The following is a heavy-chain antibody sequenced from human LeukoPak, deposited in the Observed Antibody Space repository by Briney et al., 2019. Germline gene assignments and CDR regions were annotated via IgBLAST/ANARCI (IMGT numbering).Heavy chain of an antibody. V-gene: IGHV1-8*03. D-gene: IGHD2-21*01. Sequence: ASVKVSCKASGYTFTSYDINWVRQATGQGLEWMGWMNPNSGNTGYAQKFQGRVTITRNTSISTAYMELSSLRSEDTAVYYCAKGGRFLWYFDLWGRGTLVTVSS. CDR2: MNPNSGNT. CDR1: GYTFTSYD. CDR3: AKGGRFLWYFDL. J-gene: IGHJ2*01.